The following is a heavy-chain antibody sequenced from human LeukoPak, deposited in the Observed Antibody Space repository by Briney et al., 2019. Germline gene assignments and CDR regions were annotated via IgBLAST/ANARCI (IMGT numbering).Heavy chain of an antibody. Sequence: GGSLRLSCAASGFTFSSYAMSWVRQAPGKGLEWVSAISGSGGSTYYADSVKGRFTISRDNSKSTLYLQMNSLRAEDTAVYYCAKTPLGYCTNGVCFNYFDYWGQGTLVTVSS. D-gene: IGHD2-8*01. CDR3: AKTPLGYCTNGVCFNYFDY. V-gene: IGHV3-23*01. J-gene: IGHJ4*02. CDR1: GFTFSSYA. CDR2: ISGSGGST.